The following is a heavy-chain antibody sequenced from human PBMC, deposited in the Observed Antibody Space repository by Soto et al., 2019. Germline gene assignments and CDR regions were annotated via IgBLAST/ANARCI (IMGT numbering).Heavy chain of an antibody. CDR2: ISSSSSYI. J-gene: IGHJ4*02. CDR3: ARVSDDIVLTSEW. V-gene: IGHV3-21*01. D-gene: IGHD2-8*01. CDR1: GFTFSSYS. Sequence: GGSLRLSCAASGFTFSSYSMNWVRRAPGKGLEWVSFISSSSSYIYYADSVKGRFTISRDNAKNSVYLQMNRLRAEDTAVYYCARVSDDIVLTSEWWGQGTLVTVSS.